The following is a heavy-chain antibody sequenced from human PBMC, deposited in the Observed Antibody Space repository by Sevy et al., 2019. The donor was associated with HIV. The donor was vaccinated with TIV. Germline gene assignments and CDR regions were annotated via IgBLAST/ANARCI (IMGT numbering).Heavy chain of an antibody. J-gene: IGHJ6*02. D-gene: IGHD2-2*02. CDR3: AKGTLVVPTVIYYYYGMSV. V-gene: IGHV3-11*04. Sequence: GGSLRLSCAASGFTFSHYYMSWIRQAPGKGLEWVSYISSSGNTIYYTDSVKGRFTISRDNAKNSLYLQMDSLRAEDTAVYYCAKGTLVVPTVIYYYYGMSVWGQGTTVTVSS. CDR1: GFTFSHYY. CDR2: ISSSGNTI.